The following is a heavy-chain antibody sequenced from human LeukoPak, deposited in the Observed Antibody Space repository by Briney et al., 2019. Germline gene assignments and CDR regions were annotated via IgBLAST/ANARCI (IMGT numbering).Heavy chain of an antibody. V-gene: IGHV3-23*01. CDR2: IAGGGT. Sequence: PGGSLRLSCAASGFTFSSYAMNWVRQAPGKGLEWVSGIAGGGTYYADSVKGRFTISRDNSKNTLYLQMNSLRAEDTAVYYCAKDLYGYYMDVWGKGTTVTVSS. D-gene: IGHD2-8*01. J-gene: IGHJ6*03. CDR1: GFTFSSYA. CDR3: AKDLYGYYMDV.